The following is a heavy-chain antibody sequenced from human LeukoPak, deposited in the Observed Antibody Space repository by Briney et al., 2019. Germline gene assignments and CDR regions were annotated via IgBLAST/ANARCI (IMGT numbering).Heavy chain of an antibody. D-gene: IGHD3-22*01. CDR3: ARETNPNYYDSSGYLPTFDY. CDR1: GFTFSSYS. CDR2: ISSSNSYI. V-gene: IGHV3-21*01. Sequence: PGRSLRLSCAASGFTFSSYSMNWVRQAPGKGLEWVSSISSSNSYIYYADSVKGRFTISRDNAKNSLYLQMNSLRAEDTAVYYCARETNPNYYDSSGYLPTFDYWGQGTLVTVSS. J-gene: IGHJ4*02.